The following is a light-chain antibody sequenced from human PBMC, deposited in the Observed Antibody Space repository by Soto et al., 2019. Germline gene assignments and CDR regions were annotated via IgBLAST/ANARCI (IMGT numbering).Light chain of an antibody. Sequence: EIVMTQSPATLSVSPGERATLSCRASQSVSSNLAWYQQKPGQAPRLLISGASTRATGIPARFSGSGSGTELTLTISSLQSEDLSVYYCQQYNNWPPGTFGQGTKVEIK. CDR3: QQYNNWPPGT. CDR2: GAS. V-gene: IGKV3-15*01. J-gene: IGKJ1*01. CDR1: QSVSSN.